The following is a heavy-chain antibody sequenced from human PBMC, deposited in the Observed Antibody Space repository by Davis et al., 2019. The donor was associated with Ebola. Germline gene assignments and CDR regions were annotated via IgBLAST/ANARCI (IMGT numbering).Heavy chain of an antibody. CDR1: GYTFTGNY. Sequence: ASVKVSCKASGYTFTGNYIQWVRQAPGQGLEWMGRINPNSGGTNYAQKFQGRVTMSRDTSTSTAYMKMSRLRSDDTAVYFCARGGITMMIVPRDYYYGLDVWGQGTTVTVSS. D-gene: IGHD3-22*01. J-gene: IGHJ6*02. CDR3: ARGGITMMIVPRDYYYGLDV. CDR2: INPNSGGT. V-gene: IGHV1-2*06.